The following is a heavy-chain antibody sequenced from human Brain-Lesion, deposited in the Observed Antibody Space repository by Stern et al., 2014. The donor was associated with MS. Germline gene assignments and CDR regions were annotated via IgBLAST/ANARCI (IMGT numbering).Heavy chain of an antibody. Sequence: VQLVESGPGLVKPSQTLSLSCTVSGGSISSGGYYWSWIRQPAGKGLEWIGRIFNSGTPSYTPPLKSRVTISIATSKNQFSLRLNPMTAADTAVYYCARGRVVPGFQYYATDVWGQGTTVIVSS. J-gene: IGHJ6*02. CDR2: IFNSGTP. CDR3: ARGRVVPGFQYYATDV. V-gene: IGHV4-61*02. D-gene: IGHD2-2*01. CDR1: GGSISSGGYY.